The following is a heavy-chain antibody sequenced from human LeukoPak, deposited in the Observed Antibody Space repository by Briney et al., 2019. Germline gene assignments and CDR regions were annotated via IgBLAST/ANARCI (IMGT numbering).Heavy chain of an antibody. CDR1: GFTSSNYA. V-gene: IGHV3-23*01. CDR2: ISGSVGTT. Sequence: GGSLRLSCAAPGFTSSNYAMYWVRQAPGEGLECVSVISGSVGTTYYAGTVKGRFTISRDNSKNTLYLQMKSLRAEDAAVYYCAKDRNSWPTYFDYWGQGILVTVSS. J-gene: IGHJ4*02. CDR3: AKDRNSWPTYFDY. D-gene: IGHD6-13*01.